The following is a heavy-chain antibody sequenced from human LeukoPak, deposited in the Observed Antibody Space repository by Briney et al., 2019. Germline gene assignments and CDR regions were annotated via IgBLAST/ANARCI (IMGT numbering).Heavy chain of an antibody. D-gene: IGHD5-12*01. CDR1: GYTFSSYW. CDR3: ARHQGATKSYYYYGMDV. Sequence: GESLKISCKGSGYTFSSYWIAWGRHMPGKGLGWMGIIYSGESDTRYSTSFQGQVTIPVEKSISTAYLQWNSLKASDTAMYYSARHQGATKSYYYYGMDVWGQGTTVTVSS. J-gene: IGHJ6*02. V-gene: IGHV5-51*01. CDR2: IYSGESDT.